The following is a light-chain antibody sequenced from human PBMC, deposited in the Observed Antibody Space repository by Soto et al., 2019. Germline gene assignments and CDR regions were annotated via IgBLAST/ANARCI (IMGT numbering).Light chain of an antibody. V-gene: IGKV3-20*01. Sequence: IVLTQSPGTLSLSPGERATLSCRASQSVTSSSLAWYQQIPGQAPRLLIFGVSIRATGIPDRFSGSGSGTDFTLTISRLEPEDFAVYYCQQYGSSPRTFGQGTKVEIK. CDR3: QQYGSSPRT. CDR1: QSVTSSS. J-gene: IGKJ1*01. CDR2: GVS.